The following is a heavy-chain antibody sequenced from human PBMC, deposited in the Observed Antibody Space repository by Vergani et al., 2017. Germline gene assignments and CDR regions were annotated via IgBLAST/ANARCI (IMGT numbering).Heavy chain of an antibody. CDR2: INHSGST. CDR3: AKDLALFVVVPAAIHDY. D-gene: IGHD2-2*02. CDR1: GGSFSGYY. V-gene: IGHV4-34*01. Sequence: QVQLQQWGAGLLKPSETLSLTCAVYGGSFSGYYWSWIRQPPGKGLEWIGEINHSGSTNYNPSLKSRVTISVDTSKNQFSLKLSSVTAADTAVYYCAKDLALFVVVPAAIHDYWGQGTLVTVSS. J-gene: IGHJ4*02.